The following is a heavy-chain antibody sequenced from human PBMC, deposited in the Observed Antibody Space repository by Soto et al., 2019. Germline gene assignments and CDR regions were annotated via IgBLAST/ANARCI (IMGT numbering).Heavy chain of an antibody. CDR2: INPIFGTA. J-gene: IGHJ6*02. CDR1: GGTFSSYA. CDR3: ARDPSYYGMDV. V-gene: IGHV1-69*13. Sequence: ASVKVSCKASGGTFSSYAISWVRQAPGQGLEWMGWINPIFGTANYAQKFQGRVTITGDESASTAYMELSSLRSEDTAVYYCARDPSYYGMDVWGQGTTVTVSS.